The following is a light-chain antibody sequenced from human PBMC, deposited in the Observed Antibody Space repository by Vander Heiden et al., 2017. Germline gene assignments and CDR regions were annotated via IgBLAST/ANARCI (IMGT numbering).Light chain of an antibody. CDR3: AKWDDRLINWV. Sequence: QSVVTQPPSASGTPGQRVTISCSGSSSNIGRHYVYWFQQLPRTDPKLFSEEKNQWPSGVPARFSGSKAGTSESLKITGLRSEDEAEYYWAKWDDRLINWVFGGGTKLTVL. J-gene: IGLJ3*02. V-gene: IGLV1-47*01. CDR2: EKN. CDR1: SSNIGRHY.